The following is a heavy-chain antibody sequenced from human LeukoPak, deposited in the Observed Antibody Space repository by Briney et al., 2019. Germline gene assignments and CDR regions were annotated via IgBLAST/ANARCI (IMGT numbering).Heavy chain of an antibody. D-gene: IGHD6-6*01. CDR2: ISSSSSYI. CDR1: GFTFSSYS. J-gene: IGHJ6*02. V-gene: IGHV3-21*01. Sequence: PGGSLRLSCAASGFTFSSYSMNWVRQAPGKGPEWVSSISSSSSYIYYADSVKGRFTISRDNAKNSLYLQMNSLRAEDTAVYYCARYVRIAARHSYYGMDVWGQGTTVTVSS. CDR3: ARYVRIAARHSYYGMDV.